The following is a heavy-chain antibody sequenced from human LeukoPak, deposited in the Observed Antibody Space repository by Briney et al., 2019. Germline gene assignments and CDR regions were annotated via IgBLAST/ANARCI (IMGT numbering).Heavy chain of an antibody. CDR3: ARLLVGAIDY. CDR1: GGSISSYY. V-gene: IGHV4-59*08. Sequence: SETLSLTCTVSGGSISSYYWSWIRQPPGKGLEWIGYIYYSGSTNYNPSLKSRVTISVDTSKSQFSLKLSSVTAADTAVYYCARLLVGAIDYWGQGTLVTVSS. J-gene: IGHJ4*02. D-gene: IGHD1-26*01. CDR2: IYYSGST.